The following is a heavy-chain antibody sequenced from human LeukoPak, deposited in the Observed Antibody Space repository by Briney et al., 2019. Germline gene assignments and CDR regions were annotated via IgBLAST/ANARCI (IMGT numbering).Heavy chain of an antibody. CDR3: AKLFTIFGVAPDY. CDR2: ISGSGGST. CDR1: GFTFSSYA. V-gene: IGHV3-23*01. J-gene: IGHJ4*02. D-gene: IGHD3-3*01. Sequence: PGGSLRLSCAASGFTFSSYAMSWVRQAPGKGLEWVSAISGSGGSTYYADSVKGRFTISRDNSKNTLYLQMNSLRAEDTDVYYCAKLFTIFGVAPDYWGQGTLVTVSS.